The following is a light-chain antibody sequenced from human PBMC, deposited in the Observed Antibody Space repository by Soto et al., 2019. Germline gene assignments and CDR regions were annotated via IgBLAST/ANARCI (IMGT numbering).Light chain of an antibody. CDR1: GSSIGTNT. CDR2: GNN. J-gene: IGLJ2*01. Sequence: QSVLTQPPSASGTPGQRVTISCSGSGSSIGTNTVNWYRQLPGTAPKLLIYGNNQRPSGVPDGFSGSKSGTSASLAISGLQSEDEAEYYCAAWDGSLNNVLFGGGTKLTV. V-gene: IGLV1-44*01. CDR3: AAWDGSLNNVL.